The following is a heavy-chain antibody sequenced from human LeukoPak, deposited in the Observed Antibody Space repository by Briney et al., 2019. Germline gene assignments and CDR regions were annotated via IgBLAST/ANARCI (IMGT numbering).Heavy chain of an antibody. D-gene: IGHD5-12*01. J-gene: IGHJ4*02. CDR1: VGSISSYY. Sequence: SETLSLTCTVSVGSISSYYWSWIRQPPGKGLEWIGYIHYSGSTNYNPSLKSRVTISVDTSKNQFSLKLSSVTAADEAVYYCGSAGVATITVDYWGQGTLVTVSS. CDR2: IHYSGST. V-gene: IGHV4-59*01. CDR3: GSAGVATITVDY.